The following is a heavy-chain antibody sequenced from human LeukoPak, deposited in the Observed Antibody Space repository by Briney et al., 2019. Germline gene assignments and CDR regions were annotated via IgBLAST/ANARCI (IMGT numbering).Heavy chain of an antibody. J-gene: IGHJ4*02. V-gene: IGHV3-21*01. CDR1: GFTFTTSS. CDR3: ARDRRPYSSSSGIDY. CDR2: ISSSSIYI. Sequence: GGSLRLSCAASGFTFTTSSMNWVRQAPGKGLEWVSSISSSSIYIYYADSVKGRFTISRDNAKNSLYLQMNSLRAEDTAVYYCARDRRPYSSSSGIDYWGQGTLVTVSS. D-gene: IGHD6-6*01.